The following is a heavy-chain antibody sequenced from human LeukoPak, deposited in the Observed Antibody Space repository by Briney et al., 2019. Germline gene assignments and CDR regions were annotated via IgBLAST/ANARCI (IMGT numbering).Heavy chain of an antibody. CDR3: ARQGGSSSPYYYYYMDV. V-gene: IGHV4-38-2*01. J-gene: IGHJ6*03. Sequence: PSETLSLTCAVSGYSMRSGYYWGWIRQPPGKGLEWIGCIYHSGSTQHNPSLKSRVTISVDTSKNQFSLKLTSVTAADTAVYYCARQGGSSSPYYYYYMDVWGKGTTVTVSS. CDR2: IYHSGST. D-gene: IGHD6-13*01. CDR1: GYSMRSGYY.